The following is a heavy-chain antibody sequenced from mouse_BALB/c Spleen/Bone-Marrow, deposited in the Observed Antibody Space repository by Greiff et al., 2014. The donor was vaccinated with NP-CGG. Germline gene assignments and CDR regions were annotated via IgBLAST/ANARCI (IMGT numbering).Heavy chain of an antibody. Sequence: EVQGVESGGGLVKPGGSLKLSCAASGFTFSDYYMYWVRQTPEKRLEWVATISDGGTYTYYPDSVRGRFTISRDNAKNNLYLQMSSLKAEDTAMYYCAGTWEAMDDWGQGTSVTVSS. V-gene: IGHV5-4*02. CDR3: AGTWEAMDD. CDR1: GFTFSDYY. J-gene: IGHJ4*01. D-gene: IGHD3-3*01. CDR2: ISDGGTYT.